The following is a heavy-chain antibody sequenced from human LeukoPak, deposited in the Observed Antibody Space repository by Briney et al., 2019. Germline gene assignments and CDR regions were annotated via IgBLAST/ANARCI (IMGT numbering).Heavy chain of an antibody. V-gene: IGHV3-49*04. D-gene: IGHD2-2*01. Sequence: PGGSLRLSCAASGFTFSSYGMHWVRQAPGKGLEWVGFIQAKAYGGATKYAASVNGRFSISRDDSQSIANLQMNDLKTEDTAVYYCTRAPHPRCSSSGCYLDYWGQGTLVTVSS. J-gene: IGHJ4*02. CDR2: IQAKAYGGAT. CDR3: TRAPHPRCSSSGCYLDY. CDR1: GFTFSSYG.